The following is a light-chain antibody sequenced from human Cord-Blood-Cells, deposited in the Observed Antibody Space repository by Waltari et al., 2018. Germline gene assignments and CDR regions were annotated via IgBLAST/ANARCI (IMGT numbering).Light chain of an antibody. CDR3: QQRSNCT. CDR1: QRLSSY. V-gene: IGKV3-11*01. Sequence: DIVLTHSAATLSLSPEPRPTLPCRASQRLSSYLAWYQQKPAQPPRLLIYDASNRATGIPARFSGSGSWTDFTLTISCLEPEDFAVYYCQQRSNCTFGQGTKLEIK. CDR2: DAS. J-gene: IGKJ2*01.